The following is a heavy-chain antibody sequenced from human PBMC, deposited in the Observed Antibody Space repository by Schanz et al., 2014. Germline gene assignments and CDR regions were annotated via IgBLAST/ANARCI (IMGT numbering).Heavy chain of an antibody. Sequence: EVQLVESGGGLVQPGGSLRLSCAASGFSIRNHDMHWVPQAPGPGLKWVTAIGAAGDTFYLDSVKGRFTISRENAKNSLYLQSNSLRAGDTADYYWARGPYGSGSYWDYWGQGTLVTVSS. J-gene: IGHJ4*02. D-gene: IGHD3-10*01. V-gene: IGHV3-13*04. CDR1: GFSIRNHD. CDR2: IGAAGDT. CDR3: ARGPYGSGSYWDY.